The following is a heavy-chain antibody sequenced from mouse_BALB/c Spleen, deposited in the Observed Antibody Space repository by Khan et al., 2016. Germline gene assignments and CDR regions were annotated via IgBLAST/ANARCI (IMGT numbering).Heavy chain of an antibody. CDR2: INTETGEP. CDR1: GYTFTDYS. J-gene: IGHJ2*01. D-gene: IGHD2-14*01. CDR3: ARSYRYYFDY. V-gene: IGHV9-2-1*01. Sequence: QIQLVQSGPELKKPGETVEISCKASGYTFTDYSMHWVKQAPGKGLKWMGWINTETGEPTYVDDFKGRFAFSLETSASTAYLQINNLKNEDTATYFCARSYRYYFDYWGQGTTLTVSS.